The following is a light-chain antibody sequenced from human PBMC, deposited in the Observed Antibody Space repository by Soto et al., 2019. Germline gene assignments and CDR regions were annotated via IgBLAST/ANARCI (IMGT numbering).Light chain of an antibody. CDR3: CSYTNSSTSV. J-gene: IGLJ2*01. Sequence: QSALTQPASVSGSPGQSITISCTGTSSDVGTYNLLSWYQHHPGKAPKLMIYEASKRPSGVSIRFSGSKSGNTASLTISWLQGDDEADYYCCSYTNSSTSVFGGGTKLTVL. V-gene: IGLV2-23*01. CDR1: SSDVGTYNL. CDR2: EAS.